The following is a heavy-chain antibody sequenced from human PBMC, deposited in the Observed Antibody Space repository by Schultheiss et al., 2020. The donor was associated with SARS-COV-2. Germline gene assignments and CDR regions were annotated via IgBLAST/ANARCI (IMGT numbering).Heavy chain of an antibody. D-gene: IGHD1-26*01. CDR3: ARDYRDLWYFDL. Sequence: GGSLRLSCAASGFTFSSYSMNWVRQAPGKGLEWVSYISSSSSTIYYADSVKGRFTISRDNSKNTLYLQMNSLRAEDTAVYYCARDYRDLWYFDLWGRGTLVTVSS. CDR2: ISSSSSTI. J-gene: IGHJ2*01. V-gene: IGHV3-48*01. CDR1: GFTFSSYS.